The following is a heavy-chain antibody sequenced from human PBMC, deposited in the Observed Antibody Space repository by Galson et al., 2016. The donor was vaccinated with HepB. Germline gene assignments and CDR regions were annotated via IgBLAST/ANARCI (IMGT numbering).Heavy chain of an antibody. Sequence: SETLSLTCAVYGGSFSGYRWNWIRQPPGKGLEWIGEIHYRGNTDYNPSLKSRVTISADTSKSQFSLQLSSVTAADTAVYYCARSGSSGSFYSPWYFHYGFDVWGPGTTVTVSS. CDR1: GGSFSGYR. D-gene: IGHD1-26*01. CDR3: ARSGSSGSFYSPWYFHYGFDV. J-gene: IGHJ6*02. CDR2: IHYRGNT. V-gene: IGHV4-34*01.